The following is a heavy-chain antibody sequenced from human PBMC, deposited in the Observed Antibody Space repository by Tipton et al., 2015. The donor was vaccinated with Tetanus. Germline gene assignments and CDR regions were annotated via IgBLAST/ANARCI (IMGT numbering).Heavy chain of an antibody. CDR2: IWHDGSNK. V-gene: IGHV3-33*01. CDR1: GFTFSNYG. CDR3: VRSTCSDGKCSLYYFDF. D-gene: IGHD2-15*01. Sequence: SLRLSCAASGFTFSNYGMHWVRQAPGKGLEWVAVIWHDGSNKYYVDSVKGRLTISRDNSKNTLYLQLNSLRAEDTAVYYCVRSTCSDGKCSLYYFDFWGQGTLVTVSS. J-gene: IGHJ4*02.